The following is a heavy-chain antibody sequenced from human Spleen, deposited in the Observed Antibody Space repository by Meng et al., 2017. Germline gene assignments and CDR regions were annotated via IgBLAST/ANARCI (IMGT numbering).Heavy chain of an antibody. D-gene: IGHD3-10*01. V-gene: IGHV1-2*06. CDR2: INPNSGGT. CDR3: ARIRRITMVRGVTNDY. Sequence: QVQLRQSGAEVKKPGAPGKVSCKASGSTFPGYYMHWVRQAPGQGLEWMGRINPNSGGTNYAQKFQGRVTMTRDTSISTAYMELSRLRSDDTAVYYCARIRRITMVRGVTNDYWGQGTLVTVSS. J-gene: IGHJ4*02. CDR1: GSTFPGYY.